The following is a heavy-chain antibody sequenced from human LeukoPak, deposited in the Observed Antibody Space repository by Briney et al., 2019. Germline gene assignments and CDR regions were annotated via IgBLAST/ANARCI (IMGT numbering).Heavy chain of an antibody. CDR1: GFTFSSYG. J-gene: IGHJ6*02. D-gene: IGHD4-17*01. CDR2: ISYDGSNK. V-gene: IGHV3-30*18. Sequence: GGSLRLSCAASGFTFSSYGMHWVRQAPGKGLEWVAVISYDGSNKYYADSVKGRFTISRDNSKNTLYLQMNSLRAEDTAVYYCAKQTNYGDPVFSGMDVWGQGTTVTVSS. CDR3: AKQTNYGDPVFSGMDV.